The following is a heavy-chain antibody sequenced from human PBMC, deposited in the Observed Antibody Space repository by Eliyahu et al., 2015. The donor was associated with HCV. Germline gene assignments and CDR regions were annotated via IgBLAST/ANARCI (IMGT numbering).Heavy chain of an antibody. V-gene: IGHV3-7*04. CDR2: IKQDGSEK. D-gene: IGHD3-22*01. J-gene: IGHJ3*02. Sequence: EVQLVESGGGLVQPGGSLRLSCAVSGFSFXNYWRSWVRQAPGKGLEWVANIKQDGSEKYYVDSLKGRFTISRDNAKNSLFLQMNSLRAEDTAVYYCARGDYYDNSGPYHDAFDIWGQGTMVTVSS. CDR1: GFSFXNYW. CDR3: ARGDYYDNSGPYHDAFDI.